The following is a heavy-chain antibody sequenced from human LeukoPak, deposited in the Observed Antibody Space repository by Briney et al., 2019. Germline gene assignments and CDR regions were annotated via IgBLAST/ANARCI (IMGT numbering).Heavy chain of an antibody. J-gene: IGHJ3*02. CDR3: ARYGNNVDNAFDI. Sequence: PGGSLRLSCAASGFTFDTYAMSWVRQAPGKGLEWVSVISGSGGSTYYADSVKGRFTISRDNAENSLYLQMNSLRVEDTALYYCARYGNNVDNAFDIWGQGTMVTVSS. D-gene: IGHD4-17*01. V-gene: IGHV3-23*01. CDR1: GFTFDTYA. CDR2: ISGSGGST.